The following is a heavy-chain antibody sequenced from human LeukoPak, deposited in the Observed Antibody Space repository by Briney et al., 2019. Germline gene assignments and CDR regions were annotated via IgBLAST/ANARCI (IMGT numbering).Heavy chain of an antibody. D-gene: IGHD6-13*01. CDR1: GFIFSTYG. CDR3: AKGDTSTWYNVDY. J-gene: IGHJ4*02. V-gene: IGHV3-30*02. CDR2: IRYDGTND. Sequence: PEGSLRLSCAASGFIFSTYGMHWVRQAPGKGLEWVAFIRYDGTNDYYKDSVKGRFTISRDNSNNILYLQMSSLRVEDTAVYYCAKGDTSTWYNVDYWGQGILVTVSS.